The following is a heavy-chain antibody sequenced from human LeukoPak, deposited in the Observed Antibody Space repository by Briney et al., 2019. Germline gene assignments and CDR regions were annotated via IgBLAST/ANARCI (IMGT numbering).Heavy chain of an antibody. CDR2: ISYDGSNK. CDR1: GFTFSSYG. CDR3: ARGGARGYYGFDY. Sequence: PGGSLRLSCAASGFTFSSYGMHWVRQAPGKGLEWVAVISYDGSNKYYADSVKGRFTISRDKSKNTLFLQMNSLRAGDTAVYYCARGGARGYYGFDYWGQGTLVTVSS. V-gene: IGHV3-30*03. J-gene: IGHJ4*02. D-gene: IGHD3-10*01.